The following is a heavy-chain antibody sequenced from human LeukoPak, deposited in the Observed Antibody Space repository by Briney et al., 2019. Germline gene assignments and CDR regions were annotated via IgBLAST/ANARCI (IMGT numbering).Heavy chain of an antibody. V-gene: IGHV3-49*03. D-gene: IGHD3-10*02. CDR3: AELGITMIGGV. CDR2: IRSKAYGGTT. CDR1: GFTFGDYA. Sequence: GGSLRLSCTASGFTFGDYAMSWFRQAPGKGLEGVGFIRSKAYGGTTEYAASVKGRFTISRDNAKNSLYLQMNSLRAEDTAVYYCAELGITMIGGVWGKGTTVTISS. J-gene: IGHJ6*04.